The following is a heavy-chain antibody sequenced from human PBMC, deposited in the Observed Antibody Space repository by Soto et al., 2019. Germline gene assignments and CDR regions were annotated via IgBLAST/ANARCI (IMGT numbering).Heavy chain of an antibody. D-gene: IGHD3-10*01. CDR1: GGSISSGDYY. Sequence: SETLSLTCTVSGGSISSGDYYWSWIRQPPGKGLEWIGYIYYSGSTYYNPSLKSRVTISVDTSKNQFSLKLSSVTAADTAVYYCARVPLWFGELLEQWGYGMDVWGQGTTVTVSS. J-gene: IGHJ6*02. V-gene: IGHV4-30-4*01. CDR3: ARVPLWFGELLEQWGYGMDV. CDR2: IYYSGST.